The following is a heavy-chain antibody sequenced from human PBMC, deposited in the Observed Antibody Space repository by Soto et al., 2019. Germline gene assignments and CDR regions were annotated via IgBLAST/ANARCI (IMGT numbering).Heavy chain of an antibody. D-gene: IGHD1-7*01. CDR2: ISGSGGST. CDR3: ARTGTTLHAIEYNWFDP. CDR1: GFTFSSYA. Sequence: GGSLRLSCAASGFTFSSYAMSWVRQAPGKGLEWVSAISGSGGSTYYADSVKGRFTISRDNSKNTLYLQMNSLRAEDTAVYYCARTGTTLHAIEYNWFDPWGQGTLVTVSS. V-gene: IGHV3-23*01. J-gene: IGHJ5*02.